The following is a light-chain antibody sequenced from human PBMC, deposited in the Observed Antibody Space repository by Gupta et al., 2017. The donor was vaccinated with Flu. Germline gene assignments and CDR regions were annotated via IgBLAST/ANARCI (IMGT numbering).Light chain of an antibody. V-gene: IGKV4-1*01. CDR3: QQYYSTPRT. J-gene: IGKJ1*01. CDR2: WAS. Sequence: KCKSSQSVLYSSNNKNYLTWYQQKPGQPPKLLIYWASTRESGVPDRFSGSGSGTDFTLTINSLQTADVAVYYCQQYYSTPRTFGQGTKVEIK. CDR1: QSVLYSSNNKNY.